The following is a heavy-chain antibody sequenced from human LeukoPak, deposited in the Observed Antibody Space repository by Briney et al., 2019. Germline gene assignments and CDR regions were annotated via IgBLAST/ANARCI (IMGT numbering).Heavy chain of an antibody. D-gene: IGHD2-15*01. V-gene: IGHV3-7*01. CDR3: AKDRSFDYSIDY. CDR2: MNQDGSET. CDR1: GLTTSPYW. J-gene: IGHJ4*02. Sequence: GGSLRLSCAASGLTTSPYWMSWVRQAPGKGLEWVANMNQDGSETYYVDSVKGRFTISRDNARSSLFLQMNSLRVEDMAVYYCAKDRSFDYSIDYWGQGSLVTVSA.